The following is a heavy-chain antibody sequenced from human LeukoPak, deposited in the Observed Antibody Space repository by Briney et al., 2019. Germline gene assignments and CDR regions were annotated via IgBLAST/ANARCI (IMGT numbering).Heavy chain of an antibody. Sequence: QAGGSLRLSCAASGFTFSTSAMIWVRQPPGKGLELVSSIFPSGGEIHSADSVRGRFTISRDNSKSTLSLQMNSLRAEDTAIYYCATYRQVLLPFESWGQGTLVTVSS. CDR2: IFPSGGEI. V-gene: IGHV3-23*01. J-gene: IGHJ4*02. CDR1: GFTFSTSA. CDR3: ATYRQVLLPFES. D-gene: IGHD2-8*02.